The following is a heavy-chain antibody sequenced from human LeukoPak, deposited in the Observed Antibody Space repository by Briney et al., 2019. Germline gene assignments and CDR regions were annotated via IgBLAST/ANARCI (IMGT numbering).Heavy chain of an antibody. V-gene: IGHV1-69*04. Sequence: SVKVSCKASGGTFSSYAISWVRQAPGQGLEWMGRIIPILGIANYAQKFQGRVTITADKSTSTAYMELSSLRSEDTAVYYCAREGCSGGSCYSYYYGMDVWGQGTTVTVSS. J-gene: IGHJ6*02. CDR3: AREGCSGGSCYSYYYGMDV. CDR1: GGTFSSYA. D-gene: IGHD2-15*01. CDR2: IIPILGIA.